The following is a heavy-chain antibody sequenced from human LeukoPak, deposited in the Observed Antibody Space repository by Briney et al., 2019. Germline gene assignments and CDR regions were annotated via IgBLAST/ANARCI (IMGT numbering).Heavy chain of an antibody. CDR2: ISDSGGST. CDR1: GFTFSTYA. Sequence: PGGSQRLSCAASGFTFSTYAMSWVRQAPGKGLEWVSGISDSGGSTYYRDSVKGRFTISRDNSKNTLYLQMISLRAEDTAVYYCASDFGVPGAYYYMDVWGIGTTVTVSS. D-gene: IGHD2-2*01. J-gene: IGHJ6*03. V-gene: IGHV3-23*01. CDR3: ASDFGVPGAYYYMDV.